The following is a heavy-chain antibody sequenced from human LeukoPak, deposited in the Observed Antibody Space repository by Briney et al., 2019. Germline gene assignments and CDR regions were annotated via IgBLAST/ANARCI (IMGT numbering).Heavy chain of an antibody. D-gene: IGHD3-16*01. J-gene: IGHJ5*02. CDR1: GGSISSYY. V-gene: IGHV4-59*08. CDR2: IYYSGST. CDR3: AKRRSRNMITFGGVENWFDP. Sequence: SETLSLTCTVSGGSISSYYWSWIRQPPGKGLEWIGYIYYSGSTNYNPSLKSRVTISVDTSKNQFSLKVRSVTAADTAVYYCAKRRSRNMITFGGVENWFDPWGQGTLVTVSS.